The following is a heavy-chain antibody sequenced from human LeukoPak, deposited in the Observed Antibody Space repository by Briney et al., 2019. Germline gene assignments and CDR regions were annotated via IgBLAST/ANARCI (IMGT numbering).Heavy chain of an antibody. J-gene: IGHJ4*02. D-gene: IGHD6-19*01. Sequence: SETLSLTCTVSGGSLSSYYWSWIRQPPGKGLEWIGYIYYSGSTNYNPSLKSRVTISVDTSKNQFSLKLRSVTAADTAVYYCARESLAVAGFDYWGQGTLVTVSS. CDR1: GGSLSSYY. CDR3: ARESLAVAGFDY. CDR2: IYYSGST. V-gene: IGHV4-59*01.